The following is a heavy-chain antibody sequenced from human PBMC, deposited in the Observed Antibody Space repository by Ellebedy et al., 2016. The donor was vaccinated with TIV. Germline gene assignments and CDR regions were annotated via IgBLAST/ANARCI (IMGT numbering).Heavy chain of an antibody. CDR2: ITWNSGTK. V-gene: IGHV3-9*01. D-gene: IGHD1-26*01. J-gene: IGHJ4*02. CDR3: AKALRGETIRAYYGGFDF. CDR1: GFSFDDYA. Sequence: GGSLRLSCAASGFSFDDYAMHWVRQAPGKGLEWVSGITWNSGTKGYADSVKGRFTISRDNAKNSLSLQMNSLRPEETALYYCAKALRGETIRAYYGGFDFWGQGTLVTVSS.